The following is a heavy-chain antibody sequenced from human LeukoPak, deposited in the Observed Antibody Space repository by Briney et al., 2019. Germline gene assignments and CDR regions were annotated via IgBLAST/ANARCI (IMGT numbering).Heavy chain of an antibody. CDR2: ITNTGST. J-gene: IGHJ4*02. V-gene: IGHV3-23*01. D-gene: IGHD2-2*01. CDR1: GFTFSNYA. CDR3: ARIVTGYCGTSGCRSRHFDY. Sequence: GGSLRLSCVASGFTFSNYAMSWVRQAPGKGLEWVSAITNTGSTYYADSVKGRFTISRDNSKNTLYLQMNSLRAEDTAVYYCARIVTGYCGTSGCRSRHFDYWGQGTLVSVSS.